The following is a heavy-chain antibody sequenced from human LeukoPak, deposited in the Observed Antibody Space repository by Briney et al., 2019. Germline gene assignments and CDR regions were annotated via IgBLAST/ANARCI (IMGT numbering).Heavy chain of an antibody. J-gene: IGHJ5*02. V-gene: IGHV4-34*01. D-gene: IGHD3-16*01. CDR3: ARVPQGGISPYNWFDP. CDR2: INHSGST. CDR1: GGSFSGYY. Sequence: PSETLSLTCAVYGGSFSGYYWSWIRQPPGKGLEWIGEINHSGSTNYNPSLKSRVTISVDTSKNQFSLELSSATAADTAVYYCARVPQGGISPYNWFDPWGQGTLVTVSS.